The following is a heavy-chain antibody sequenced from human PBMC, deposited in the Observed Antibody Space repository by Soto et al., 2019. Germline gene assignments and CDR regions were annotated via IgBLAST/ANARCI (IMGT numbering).Heavy chain of an antibody. J-gene: IGHJ4*03. Sequence: QVQLVQSGAEVKKPGSSVKVACKASGGTFSSYAISWVRQVPGQGLEWMGGIIPIFGTANYAQKFQGRVTIAADGATSTAYVELSSLRSEDTVVYYCARDDPGDSPRFDYWGQGTLVTVFS. CDR1: GGTFSSYA. D-gene: IGHD4-17*01. CDR3: ARDDPGDSPRFDY. V-gene: IGHV1-69*01. CDR2: IIPIFGTA.